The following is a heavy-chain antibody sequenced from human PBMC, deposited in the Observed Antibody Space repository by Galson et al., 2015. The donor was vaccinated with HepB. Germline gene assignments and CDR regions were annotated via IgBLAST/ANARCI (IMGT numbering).Heavy chain of an antibody. Sequence: SLRLSCAASGLTFSNYWMSWVRQAPGKGLEWAANVNQDGSTKYFVDSVRGRFTISRDNAKSSLYLQMNSLRAEDTAVFYCARAGPYCSGGGCLDVWGQGTTVTVSS. D-gene: IGHD2-15*01. CDR1: GLTFSNYW. J-gene: IGHJ6*02. CDR2: VNQDGSTK. CDR3: ARAGPYCSGGGCLDV. V-gene: IGHV3-7*03.